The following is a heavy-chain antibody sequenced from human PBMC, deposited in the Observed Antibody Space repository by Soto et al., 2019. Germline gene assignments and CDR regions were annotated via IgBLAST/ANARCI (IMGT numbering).Heavy chain of an antibody. J-gene: IGHJ4*02. V-gene: IGHV3-33*01. Sequence: GGSLRLSCAASGFTFSSYGMHWVRQAPGKGLEWVAVIWYDGSNKYYADSVKGRFTISRDNSKNTLYLQMNSRSAEDTAVYYCGRESTFYDFLTGLPHWGQGPLVTVSS. CDR1: GFTFSSYG. CDR3: GRESTFYDFLTGLPH. D-gene: IGHD3-9*01. CDR2: IWYDGSNK.